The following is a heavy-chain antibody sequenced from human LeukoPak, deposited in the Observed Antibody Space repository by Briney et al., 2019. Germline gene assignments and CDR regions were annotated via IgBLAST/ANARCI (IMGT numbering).Heavy chain of an antibody. D-gene: IGHD6-6*01. CDR2: ISDSGGIT. Sequence: GGSLRLSCAASGLTFSSYAMTWVRQTPGKGPEWVSFISDSGGITYYADSVKGRFTISRDNSKNTLYLQMNSLRAEDTAVYYCAKNTQYSGYYDCWGQGTLVAVSS. V-gene: IGHV3-23*01. CDR3: AKNTQYSGYYDC. CDR1: GLTFSSYA. J-gene: IGHJ4*02.